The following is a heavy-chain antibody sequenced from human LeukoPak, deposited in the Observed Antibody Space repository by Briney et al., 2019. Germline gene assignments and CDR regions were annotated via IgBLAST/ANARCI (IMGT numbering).Heavy chain of an antibody. D-gene: IGHD3-10*01. Sequence: GGSLRPSWAASGFTFKVYAMHWVRKAPGKGRKWVSGIIWISGSIGYADSVKGRFTISRDNAKNSLYLQMNSLRAEDTALYYCAKGRVGYYGSGSYFFPLDYWGQGTLVTVSS. J-gene: IGHJ4*02. CDR3: AKGRVGYYGSGSYFFPLDY. CDR1: GFTFKVYA. CDR2: IIWISGSI. V-gene: IGHV3-9*01.